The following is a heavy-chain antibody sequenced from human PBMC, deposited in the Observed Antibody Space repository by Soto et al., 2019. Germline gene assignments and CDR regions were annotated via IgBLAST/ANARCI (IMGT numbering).Heavy chain of an antibody. CDR2: IYYSGST. CDR1: GGSISSGGYY. CDR3: ARDRNCSGGSCYTNAFDI. D-gene: IGHD2-15*01. V-gene: IGHV4-31*03. J-gene: IGHJ3*02. Sequence: PSETLSLTCTVSGGSISSGGYYWSWIRQHPGKGLEWIGYIYYSGSTYYNPSLKSRVTISVDTSKNQFSLKLSSVTAADTAVYYCARDRNCSGGSCYTNAFDIWGQGTMVTVSS.